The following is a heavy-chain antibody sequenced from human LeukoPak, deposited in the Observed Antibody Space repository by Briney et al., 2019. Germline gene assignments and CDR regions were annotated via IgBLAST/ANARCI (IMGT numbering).Heavy chain of an antibody. V-gene: IGHV1-2*02. D-gene: IGHD1-26*01. J-gene: IGHJ4*02. CDR1: GYTFTGYY. Sequence: ASVKVSCKASGYTFTGYYMHWVRQAPGQGLEWMGWINPNSGGTNYAQRFQGRVTMIRDTSISTAYMELSRLRSDDTAVYYCARDAWELLPFPGYYFDYWGQGTLVTVSS. CDR2: INPNSGGT. CDR3: ARDAWELLPFPGYYFDY.